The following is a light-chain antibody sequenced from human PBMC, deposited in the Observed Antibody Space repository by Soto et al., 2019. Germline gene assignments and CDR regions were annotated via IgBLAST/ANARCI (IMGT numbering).Light chain of an antibody. CDR2: GAS. CDR1: QSVSRNF. J-gene: IGKJ1*01. Sequence: EIVFTQSPGTLSFSPGERATLSCRASQSVSRNFLAWYQQRPGQAPRLVIYGASNRASGIPDRFSGSGSGTDFTLIISRLEPEDIAVYSCQQYGTSPWTFGQGTKVDIK. CDR3: QQYGTSPWT. V-gene: IGKV3-20*01.